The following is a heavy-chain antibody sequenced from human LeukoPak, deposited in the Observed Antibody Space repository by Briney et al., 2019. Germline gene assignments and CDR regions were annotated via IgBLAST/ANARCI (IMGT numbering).Heavy chain of an antibody. CDR3: ARGPTYYYGSGSYYNLRFPFDY. J-gene: IGHJ4*02. CDR2: IYYSGST. V-gene: IGHV4-39*07. D-gene: IGHD3-10*01. CDR1: GGSISSSSYY. Sequence: SETLSLTCTVSGGSISSSSYYWGWIRQPPGKGLEWIGSIYYSGSTYYNPSLKSRVTISVDTSKNQFSLKLGPVTAADTAVYYCARGPTYYYGSGSYYNLRFPFDYWGQGTLVTVSS.